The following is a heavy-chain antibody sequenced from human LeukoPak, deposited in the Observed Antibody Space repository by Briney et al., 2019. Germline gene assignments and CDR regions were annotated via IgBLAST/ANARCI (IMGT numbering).Heavy chain of an antibody. Sequence: PGGSLRLSCAVSGFTFSRYWMNWVRQAPGKGLEWVADIKQDGSEKYYVDSVKGRFTISRDNAKNSLYLQMNGLRADDTAVYYCATGLYSSGWYPVDYWGQGTLVTVSS. J-gene: IGHJ4*02. CDR3: ATGLYSSGWYPVDY. CDR1: GFTFSRYW. V-gene: IGHV3-7*01. D-gene: IGHD6-19*01. CDR2: IKQDGSEK.